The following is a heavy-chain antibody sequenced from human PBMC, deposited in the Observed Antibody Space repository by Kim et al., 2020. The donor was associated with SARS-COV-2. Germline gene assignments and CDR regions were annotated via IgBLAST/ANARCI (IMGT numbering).Heavy chain of an antibody. D-gene: IGHD3-22*01. V-gene: IGHV3-48*03. J-gene: IGHJ4*02. CDR3: ARVSMIVVGPFDY. Sequence: YADSVKGRFTITRDKAKNSLYLQMNSLRAEDTAVYYCARVSMIVVGPFDYWGQGTLVTVSS.